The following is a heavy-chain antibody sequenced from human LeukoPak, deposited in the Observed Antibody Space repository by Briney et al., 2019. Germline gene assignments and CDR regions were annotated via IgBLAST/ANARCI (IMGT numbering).Heavy chain of an antibody. V-gene: IGHV4-59*01. CDR2: IYYSGST. D-gene: IGHD1-26*01. J-gene: IGHJ5*02. CDR1: GGSISSYY. CDR3: ARGGAGRWELLYWFDP. Sequence: SETLSLTCTVSGGSISSYYWSWIGQPPGKGLEWMGYIYYSGSTNYNPSLTSRVTISVDTSKNQFSLKLSSVTAADTAVYYCARGGAGRWELLYWFDPWGQGTLVTVSS.